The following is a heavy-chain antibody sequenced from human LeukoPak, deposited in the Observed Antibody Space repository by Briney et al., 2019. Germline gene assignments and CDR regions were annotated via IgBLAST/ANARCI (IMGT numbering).Heavy chain of an antibody. V-gene: IGHV7-4-1*02. CDR3: ARTYYYDSGSYSLDY. D-gene: IGHD3-10*01. Sequence: GASVKVSCKASGYTFTSYAMNWVRQAPGQGLEWMGWINTNTGYPTYAQGFTGRFVFSLDTSVSTAYPQISSLRAEDTAVYYCARTYYYDSGSYSLDYWGQGTLVTVSS. CDR2: INTNTGYP. J-gene: IGHJ4*02. CDR1: GYTFTSYA.